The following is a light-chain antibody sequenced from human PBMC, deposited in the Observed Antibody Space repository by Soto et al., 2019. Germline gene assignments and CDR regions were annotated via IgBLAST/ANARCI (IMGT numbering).Light chain of an antibody. CDR1: QDLSSW. J-gene: IGKJ5*01. V-gene: IGKV1D-12*01. CDR2: AAS. Sequence: DIQMTQSPSSVSASVGDRVTITCRASQDLSSWLAWYQQKPGKAPKLLISAASSLQSGVPSRFSGSGSGTDFTLTIRSPQPEDFATYYCQQPISFPITFGQGTRLEIK. CDR3: QQPISFPIT.